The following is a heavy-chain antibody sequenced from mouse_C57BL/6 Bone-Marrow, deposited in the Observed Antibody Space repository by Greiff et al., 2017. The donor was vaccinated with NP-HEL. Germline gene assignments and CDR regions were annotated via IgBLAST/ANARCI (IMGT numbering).Heavy chain of an antibody. CDR2: ISDGGSYT. J-gene: IGHJ4*01. Sequence: DVKLVESGGGLVKPGGSLKLSCAASGFTFSSYAMSWVRQTPEKRLEWVATISDGGSYTYYPDNVKGRFTISRDNAKNNLYLQMSHLKSEDTAMYYCARDQGSSNAMDYWGQGTSVTVSS. CDR3: ARDQGSSNAMDY. V-gene: IGHV5-4*01. CDR1: GFTFSSYA. D-gene: IGHD3-2*02.